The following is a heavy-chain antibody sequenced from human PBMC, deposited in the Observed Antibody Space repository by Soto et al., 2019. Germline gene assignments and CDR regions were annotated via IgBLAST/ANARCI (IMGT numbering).Heavy chain of an antibody. CDR3: ATRRDASYYYYGMDV. J-gene: IGHJ6*02. CDR2: ISGSGGST. D-gene: IGHD2-2*01. Sequence: EVQLLESGGGLVQPGGSLRLSCAASGFTFSTYAMSWVRRATGKGLEWVSAISGSGGSTYYADSVKGRFTISRDNSKNSLFLQMNSVRVEDTAVYYCATRRDASYYYYGMDVWGQGTTVTVSS. CDR1: GFTFSTYA. V-gene: IGHV3-23*01.